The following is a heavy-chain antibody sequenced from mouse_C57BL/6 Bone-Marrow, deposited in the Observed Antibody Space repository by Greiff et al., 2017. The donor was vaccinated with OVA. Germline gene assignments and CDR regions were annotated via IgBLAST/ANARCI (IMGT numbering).Heavy chain of an antibody. CDR1: GYTFTSYY. CDR2: IYPRNGNT. J-gene: IGHJ3*01. Sequence: LQESGAELARPGASVKLSCKASGYTFTSYYISWVKQRTGQGLEWIGEIYPRNGNTYYNEKFQGKATLTADKTSSTAYMVLRSLTSADSAVYYCGGDYYGSYYLAYWGQGTLVTVSA. CDR3: GGDYYGSYYLAY. V-gene: IGHV1-81*01. D-gene: IGHD1-1*01.